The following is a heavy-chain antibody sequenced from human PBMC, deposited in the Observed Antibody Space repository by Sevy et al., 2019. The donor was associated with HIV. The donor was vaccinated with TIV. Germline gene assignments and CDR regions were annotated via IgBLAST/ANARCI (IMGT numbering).Heavy chain of an antibody. D-gene: IGHD3-9*01. CDR3: AKDFTGFYGMDV. Sequence: GGSLRLSCAASGLTLSSCGMHWGRQAPGKGLEWVAVISYDGSNKYYAESVKGRFTISRDTSKNTLYLQMNSLRAEDTAVYYCAKDFTGFYGMDVWGQGTTVTVSS. CDR2: ISYDGSNK. CDR1: GLTLSSCG. V-gene: IGHV3-30*18. J-gene: IGHJ6*02.